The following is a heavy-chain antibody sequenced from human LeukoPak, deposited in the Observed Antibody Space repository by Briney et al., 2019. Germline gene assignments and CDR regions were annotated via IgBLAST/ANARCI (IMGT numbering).Heavy chain of an antibody. Sequence: GASVKVSCKASGYTFTSYGISWVRQAPGQGLEWMGWISAYNGNTNYAQKLQGRVTMTTDTSTSTAYMELRSLRSDDTAVYYCASSGHYYDSSGPYYFDYWGQGTLVTVSS. CDR1: GYTFTSYG. CDR2: ISAYNGNT. V-gene: IGHV1-18*01. D-gene: IGHD3-22*01. CDR3: ASSGHYYDSSGPYYFDY. J-gene: IGHJ4*02.